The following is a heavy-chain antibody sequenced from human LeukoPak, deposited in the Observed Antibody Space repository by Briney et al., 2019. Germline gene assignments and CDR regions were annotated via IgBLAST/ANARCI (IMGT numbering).Heavy chain of an antibody. CDR1: GFTFSTHW. Sequence: GGSLRLSCAASGFTFSTHWMSWVRQAPGKGLEWVANIKQDGSEKYYVDSVKGRFTISRDNAKNSLYLQMNSLRAEDTALYYCASDGNDYGDFMDYWGQGTLVTVSS. D-gene: IGHD4-17*01. CDR3: ASDGNDYGDFMDY. V-gene: IGHV3-7*01. CDR2: IKQDGSEK. J-gene: IGHJ4*02.